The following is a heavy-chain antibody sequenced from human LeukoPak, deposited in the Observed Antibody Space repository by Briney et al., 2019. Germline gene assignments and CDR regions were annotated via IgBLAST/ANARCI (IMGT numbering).Heavy chain of an antibody. D-gene: IGHD3-9*01. CDR1: GFTFSSYS. CDR2: ISSSSSYI. V-gene: IGHV3-21*01. J-gene: IGHJ6*02. Sequence: PGGSLRLSCAASGFTFSSYSMNWVRQAPGKGLEWVSSISSSSSYIYYADSVKGRFTISRDNAKNSLYLQMNSLRAEDTAVYYCASFDWLFLYGMDVWGQGTTVTVSS. CDR3: ASFDWLFLYGMDV.